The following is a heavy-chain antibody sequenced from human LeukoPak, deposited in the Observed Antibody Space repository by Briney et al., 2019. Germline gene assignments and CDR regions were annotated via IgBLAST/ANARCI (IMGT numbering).Heavy chain of an antibody. CDR3: AKVPSVIDAFDI. V-gene: IGHV4-31*03. J-gene: IGHJ3*02. Sequence: SQTLSLTCTVSGGAISSGGYYWSWIRQHPGKGLEWIAYIYYTGSTYYNPSLKSRLTISVDRSKNQFSLRLSSMTAADTAVYYCAKVPSVIDAFDIWGQGTMVTVSS. D-gene: IGHD3-16*02. CDR1: GGAISSGGYY. CDR2: IYYTGST.